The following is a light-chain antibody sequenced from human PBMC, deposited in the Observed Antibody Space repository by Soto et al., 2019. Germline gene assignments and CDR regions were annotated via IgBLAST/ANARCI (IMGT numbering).Light chain of an antibody. V-gene: IGKV3-11*01. J-gene: IGKJ5*01. Sequence: EILLTQSPATLSLSPGERATLSCRASQSVSTYLAWYQQRPGQAPRLLIYDTSSRATGIPARFSGSGSGTDFTLTISRLQPADLGVYYCQQRHNSPITFGQGTRLEIK. CDR2: DTS. CDR3: QQRHNSPIT. CDR1: QSVSTY.